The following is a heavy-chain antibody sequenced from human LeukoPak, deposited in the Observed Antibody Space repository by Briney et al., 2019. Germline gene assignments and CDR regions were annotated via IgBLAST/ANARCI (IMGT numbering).Heavy chain of an antibody. CDR1: GYTFTSYG. Sequence: ASVKVSCKASGYTFTSYGISWVRQAPGQGLEWMGWISAYNGNTNYAQKLQGRVTMTTDTSTSTAYMELRSLRSDDTAVYYCARFLFRFEVYDFWSGPFFDAFDIWGQGTMVTVSS. CDR3: ARFLFRFEVYDFWSGPFFDAFDI. J-gene: IGHJ3*02. CDR2: ISAYNGNT. V-gene: IGHV1-18*01. D-gene: IGHD3-3*01.